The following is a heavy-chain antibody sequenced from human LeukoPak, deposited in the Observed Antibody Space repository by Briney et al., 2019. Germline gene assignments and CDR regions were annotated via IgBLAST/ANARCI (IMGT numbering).Heavy chain of an antibody. D-gene: IGHD1-26*01. CDR1: GGSISTYY. V-gene: IGHV4-59*01. CDR3: AKFGGSSAFLDY. CDR2: IHYSGST. Sequence: KASETLSLTCTVSGGSISTYYWSWIRQPPGKGLEWTAYIHYSGSTNYNPSLKSRVTISVDTSKKHLSLKLSSVTAADTAVYYCAKFGGSSAFLDYWGQGTLVTVSS. J-gene: IGHJ4*02.